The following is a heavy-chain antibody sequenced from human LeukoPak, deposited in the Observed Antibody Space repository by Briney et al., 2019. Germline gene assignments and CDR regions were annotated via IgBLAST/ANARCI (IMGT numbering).Heavy chain of an antibody. J-gene: IGHJ6*02. V-gene: IGHV1-8*01. Sequence: ASVKVSCKASGYTFTSYDINWVRQATGQGLEWMGWMNPNSGNTGYAQKFQGRVTMTRNTSISTAYMELSSLRSEDTAVYYCARSHSSSTSWLTGYYYYYHGMDVWGQGTTVTVSS. CDR3: ARSHSSSTSWLTGYYYYYHGMDV. CDR2: MNPNSGNT. CDR1: GYTFTSYD. D-gene: IGHD2-2*01.